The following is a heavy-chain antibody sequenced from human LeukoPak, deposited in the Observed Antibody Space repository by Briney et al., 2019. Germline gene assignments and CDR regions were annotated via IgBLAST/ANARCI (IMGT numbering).Heavy chain of an antibody. CDR1: GFTFSSYA. CDR2: ISGSGGST. CDR3: AKNTYYYGSGDGFQFDY. J-gene: IGHJ4*02. Sequence: QSGGSLRLSCAASGFTFSSYAMSWVRQAPGKGLEWVSAISGSGGSTYYADSVKGRFTISRDNSKNTLYLQMNSLRAEDTAVYYCAKNTYYYGSGDGFQFDYWGQGTLVTVSS. D-gene: IGHD3-10*01. V-gene: IGHV3-23*01.